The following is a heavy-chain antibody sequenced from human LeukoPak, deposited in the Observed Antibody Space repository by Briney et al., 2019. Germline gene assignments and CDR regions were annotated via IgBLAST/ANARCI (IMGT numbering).Heavy chain of an antibody. D-gene: IGHD3-22*01. CDR1: GLTFSNYA. CDR3: AGGPSYYYDSRWFDP. J-gene: IGHJ5*02. Sequence: GGSLRLSCAASGLTFSNYAMSWVRQAPGKGLDWVSAISGTGGTTYYADSVKGRFTISRDNSRNTLYLQMNSLRAEDTAVYYCAGGPSYYYDSRWFDPWGQGTLVTVSS. CDR2: ISGTGGTT. V-gene: IGHV3-23*01.